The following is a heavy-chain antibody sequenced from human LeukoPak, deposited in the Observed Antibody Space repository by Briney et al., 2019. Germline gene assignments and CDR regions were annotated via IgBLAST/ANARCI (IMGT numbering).Heavy chain of an antibody. CDR2: IHYSGKT. CDR1: GGSISSCNFF. D-gene: IGHD2-15*01. Sequence: SETLSLTCTVSGGSISSCNFFWGWIRQPPGQGLEWIAAIHYSGKTHYNPSLNSRVTISADTSRNQFSLKLNSVTAADTAVYYCARFGHCSVGGSFHHDYRGQGTLVTVSS. J-gene: IGHJ4*02. V-gene: IGHV4-39*01. CDR3: ARFGHCSVGGSFHHDY.